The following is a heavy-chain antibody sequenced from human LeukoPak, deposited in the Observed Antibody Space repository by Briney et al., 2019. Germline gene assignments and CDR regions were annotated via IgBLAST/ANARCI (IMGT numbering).Heavy chain of an antibody. CDR1: GGSISSYY. D-gene: IGHD6-19*01. J-gene: IGHJ4*02. CDR2: IYYSGST. V-gene: IGHV4-59*08. Sequence: SETLSLTCTVSGGSISSYYWSWIRQPPGKGLEWIGYIYYSGSTNYNPSLKSRVTISVDTSKNQFSLKLSSVTAADTAVYYCARQRNWQWLVPFYFDYWGQGTLVTVSS. CDR3: ARQRNWQWLVPFYFDY.